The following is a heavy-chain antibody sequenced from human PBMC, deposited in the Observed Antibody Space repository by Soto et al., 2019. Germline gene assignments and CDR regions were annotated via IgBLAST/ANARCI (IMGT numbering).Heavy chain of an antibody. V-gene: IGHV1-46*01. CDR3: ARTSGGKFGLIREGSNSFAP. CDR2: INPPGGSK. CDR1: RDTFSSYY. D-gene: IGHD3-16*01. J-gene: IGHJ5*02. Sequence: ASVKVSCKAPRDTFSSYYINWVRQAHGQGLEWIGVINPPGGSKGSAQKFQGRVTMTRDTSASTVDMQLSSRRSEGTAVYYCARTSGGKFGLIREGSNSFAPWGQGTLVTVSS.